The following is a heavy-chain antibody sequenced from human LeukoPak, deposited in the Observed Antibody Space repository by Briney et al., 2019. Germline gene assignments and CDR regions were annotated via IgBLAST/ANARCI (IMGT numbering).Heavy chain of an antibody. CDR1: GYTFTSYG. D-gene: IGHD6-19*01. CDR2: MNPNSGNT. CDR3: ARLSSFDAFDI. V-gene: IGHV1-8*02. J-gene: IGHJ3*02. Sequence: ASVKVSCKASGYTFTSYGINWVRQATGQGLKWMGWMNPNSGNTGYAQKFQGRVTMTRNTSISTAYMELSSLRSEDTAVYYCARLSSFDAFDIWGQGTMVTVSS.